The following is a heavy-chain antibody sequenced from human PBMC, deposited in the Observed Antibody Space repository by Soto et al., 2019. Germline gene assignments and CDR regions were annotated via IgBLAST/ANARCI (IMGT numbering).Heavy chain of an antibody. D-gene: IGHD3-16*02. CDR2: IYWDGDA. J-gene: IGHJ4*02. CDR3: ARYHERGTYHFDY. CDR1: GFSLNSRGMG. Sequence: QITLEESGPTLVEPTQTLTLTCTFSGFSLNSRGMGVGWIRQPPGKALSWLALIYWDGDAYFSQSLKNRLSITRDTSKNQVVLIVTNMDPEDTATYYCARYHERGTYHFDYWGQGSLVTVSS. V-gene: IGHV2-5*02.